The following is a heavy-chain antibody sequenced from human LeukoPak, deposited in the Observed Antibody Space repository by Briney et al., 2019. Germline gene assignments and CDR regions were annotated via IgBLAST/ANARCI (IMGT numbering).Heavy chain of an antibody. CDR1: GFTFSSYS. J-gene: IGHJ6*03. Sequence: GGSLRLSCAASGFTFSSYSMNWVRQAPGKGLEWVSYISSSSSTIYYADSVKGRFTISRDNAKNSLYLQMNSLRAEDTAVYYCARDIAAAGPGGYYYYYMDVWGKGTTVTVSS. D-gene: IGHD6-13*01. CDR3: ARDIAAAGPGGYYYYYMDV. V-gene: IGHV3-48*01. CDR2: ISSSSSTI.